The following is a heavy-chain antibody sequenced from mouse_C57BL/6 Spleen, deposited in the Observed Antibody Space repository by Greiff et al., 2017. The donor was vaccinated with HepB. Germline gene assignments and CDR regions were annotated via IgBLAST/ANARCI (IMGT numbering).Heavy chain of an antibody. D-gene: IGHD1-2*01. CDR2: ISSGSSTI. V-gene: IGHV5-17*01. CDR1: GFTFSDYG. J-gene: IGHJ2*01. Sequence: EVQGVESGGGLVKPGGSLKLSCAASGFTFSDYGMHWVRQAPEKGLEWVAYISSGSSTIYYADTVKGRFTISRDNAKNTLFLQMTSLRSEDTAMYYCARGGLLRRDYFDYWGQGTTLTVSS. CDR3: ARGGLLRRDYFDY.